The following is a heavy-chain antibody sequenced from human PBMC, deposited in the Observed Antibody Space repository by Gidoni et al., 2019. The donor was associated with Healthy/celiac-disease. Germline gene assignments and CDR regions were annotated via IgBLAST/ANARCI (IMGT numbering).Heavy chain of an antibody. D-gene: IGHD1-26*01. CDR2: IYWNDDK. J-gene: IGHJ4*02. CDR3: AHALVGATRGNYFDY. CDR1: GFSLSTSGVG. V-gene: IGHV2-5*01. Sequence: QITLKESGPTLVKPTPTLTLTCTFSGFSLSTSGVGVGWIRQPPGKALEWLALIYWNDDKRYSPSLKSRLTITKDTSKNQVVLTMTNMDPVDTATYYCAHALVGATRGNYFDYWGQGTLVTVSS.